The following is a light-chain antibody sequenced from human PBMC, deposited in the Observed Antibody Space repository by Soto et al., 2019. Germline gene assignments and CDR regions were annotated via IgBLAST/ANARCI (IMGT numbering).Light chain of an antibody. CDR1: RSVSSSY. CDR3: QQYGSSPGIT. V-gene: IGKV3-20*01. Sequence: EIVLTQSPGTLSLSPGERATLSCRASRSVSSSYLAWYPQKPGQAPRLLIYGASGRATGIPDRFSGSGSGTDFTLTISRLEPEDFAVYYCQQYGSSPGITFGQGTRLEIK. CDR2: GAS. J-gene: IGKJ5*01.